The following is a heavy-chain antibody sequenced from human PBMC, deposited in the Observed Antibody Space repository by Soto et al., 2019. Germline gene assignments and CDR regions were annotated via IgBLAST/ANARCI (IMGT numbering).Heavy chain of an antibody. CDR3: AIVGYSSSWVDYYYYYGMEV. CDR2: ISGSGGST. D-gene: IGHD6-13*01. Sequence: PGGSLRLSCAASGFTFSSYAMSWVRQAPGKGMEWVSAISGSGGSTYYADSVKGRFTISRDNSKNTLYLQMNSLKAEDTAVYYCAIVGYSSSWVDYYYYYGMEVWGKGTTVTVSS. J-gene: IGHJ6*04. V-gene: IGHV3-23*01. CDR1: GFTFSSYA.